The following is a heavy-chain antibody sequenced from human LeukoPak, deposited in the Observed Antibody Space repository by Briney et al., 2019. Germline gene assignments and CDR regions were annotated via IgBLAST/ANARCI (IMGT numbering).Heavy chain of an antibody. D-gene: IGHD6-13*01. J-gene: IGHJ4*02. CDR3: ARDLIAAAGSFAY. V-gene: IGHV3-48*01. CDR2: ISSSSSTI. CDR1: GFTFSSYS. Sequence: GGSLRLSCAASGFTFSSYSMNWVRQTPGKGLEWVSYISSSSSTIYYADSVKGRFTSPRDNAKNSLYLQMNSLRAEDTAVYYCARDLIAAAGSFAYWGQGTLVTVSS.